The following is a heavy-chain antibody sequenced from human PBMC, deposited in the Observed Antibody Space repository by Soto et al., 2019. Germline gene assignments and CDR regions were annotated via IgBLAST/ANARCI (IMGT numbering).Heavy chain of an antibody. D-gene: IGHD3-22*01. CDR3: ARTSSSRLLRQYYFAF. V-gene: IGHV1-8*01. CDR2: MNPNSGNT. CDR1: GYTFTSYD. J-gene: IGHJ4*02. Sequence: ASVKVSCKASGYTFTSYDINWVRQATGQGLEWMGWMNPNSGNTGYAQKFQGRVTMTRNTSISTAYMELSSLRSEDTAVYYCARTSSSRLLRQYYFAFWGQGTLVTGS.